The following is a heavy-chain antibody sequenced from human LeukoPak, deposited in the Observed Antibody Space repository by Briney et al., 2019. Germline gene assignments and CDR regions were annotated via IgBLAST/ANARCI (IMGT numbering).Heavy chain of an antibody. Sequence: ASVKVSCKASGGTFSSYAISWVRQAPGQGLEWMGGIIPIFGTANYAQKFQGRVTITTDESTSTAYMELSSLRSEDTAVYYCAREGPYCSSTSCPPNYWGQGTLVTVSS. D-gene: IGHD2-2*01. CDR3: AREGPYCSSTSCPPNY. V-gene: IGHV1-69*05. CDR1: GGTFSSYA. J-gene: IGHJ4*02. CDR2: IIPIFGTA.